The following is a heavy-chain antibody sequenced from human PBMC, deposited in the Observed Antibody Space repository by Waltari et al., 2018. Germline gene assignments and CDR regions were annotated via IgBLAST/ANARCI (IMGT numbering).Heavy chain of an antibody. J-gene: IGHJ5*02. CDR3: AKPDNYYGSVFNLLDP. Sequence: QVQLVESGGGVVQPGRSLRLSCEASGFTFSDYDMHWVRRAPGKGLEWVAGISDDGRNKYDADFGKGRFTISRDKSKNTLYLQINSLKAEDTAVYYCAKPDNYYGSVFNLLDPWGQGTLVTVSS. CDR2: ISDDGRNK. CDR1: GFTFSDYD. D-gene: IGHD3-10*01. V-gene: IGHV3-30*18.